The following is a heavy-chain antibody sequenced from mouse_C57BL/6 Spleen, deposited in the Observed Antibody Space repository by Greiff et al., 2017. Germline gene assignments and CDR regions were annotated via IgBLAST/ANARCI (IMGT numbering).Heavy chain of an antibody. CDR2: IHPNSGST. CDR1: GYTFTSYW. J-gene: IGHJ1*03. V-gene: IGHV1-64*01. CDR3: ARDDGGSYGYFDV. D-gene: IGHD1-1*02. Sequence: QVQLQQPGAELVKPGASVKLSCKASGYTFTSYWMHWVKQRPGQGLEWIGMIHPNSGSTNYNEKFKSKATLTVDKSSSTAYMQLSSLTSEDSAVYYCARDDGGSYGYFDVWGTGTTVTVSS.